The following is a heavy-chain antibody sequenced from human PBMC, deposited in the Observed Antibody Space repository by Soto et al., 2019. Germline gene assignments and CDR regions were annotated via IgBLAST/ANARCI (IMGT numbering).Heavy chain of an antibody. CDR1: GFTFNSYA. CDR2: ITGGGGGT. Sequence: EMHLLGSGGGLVQPGGSLSISWAASGFTFNSYAMTWVRQAPGNGLEWLSSITGGGGGTYYADSVKGRFTISRDNSRNTLYLQMNSLRAEDTAVYYCAKHAYHWNYGVFDIWGQGTVVTVSS. D-gene: IGHD1-7*01. J-gene: IGHJ3*02. V-gene: IGHV3-23*01. CDR3: AKHAYHWNYGVFDI.